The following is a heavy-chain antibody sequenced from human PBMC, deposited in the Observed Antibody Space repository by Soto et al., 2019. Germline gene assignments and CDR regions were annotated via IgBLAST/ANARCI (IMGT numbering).Heavy chain of an antibody. J-gene: IGHJ2*01. D-gene: IGHD1-26*01. CDR3: FLISSRRRHTSYRSGLGIPADRSSDL. CDR2: ISFTGDSR. Sequence: EKGLEWGSIISFTGDSRYYADSVKDRYTIARDNSQNTLYLQMNSLRAEDTAVYFCFLISSRRRHTSYRSGLGIPADRSSDL. V-gene: IGHV3-23*01.